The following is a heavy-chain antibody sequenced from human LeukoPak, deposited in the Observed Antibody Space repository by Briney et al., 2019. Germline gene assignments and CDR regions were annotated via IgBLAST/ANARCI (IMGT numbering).Heavy chain of an antibody. J-gene: IGHJ4*02. Sequence: PGGSLRLSCAASGFTFSSYSMNWFRQPPGKGLEWIGEVHLDGRTNYNPSLKSRLVMSADLPENHISLKLTSVTAADTAVYYCAREGGFYRPLDYSGQGTLVTVSS. V-gene: IGHV4-34*10. CDR1: GFTFSSYS. D-gene: IGHD6-25*01. CDR3: AREGGFYRPLDY. CDR2: VHLDGRT.